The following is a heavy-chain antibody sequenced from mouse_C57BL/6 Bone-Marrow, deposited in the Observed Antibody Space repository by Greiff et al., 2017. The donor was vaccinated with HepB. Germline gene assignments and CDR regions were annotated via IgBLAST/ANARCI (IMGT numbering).Heavy chain of an antibody. D-gene: IGHD1-1*01. CDR3: AKPNLFPTCFDY. V-gene: IGHV1-64*01. CDR2: IHPNSGST. CDR1: GYTFTSYW. Sequence: QVQLQQSGAELVKPGASVKLSCKASGYTFTSYWMHWVKQRPGQGLEWIGMIHPNSGSTNYNEKFKSKATLTVDKSSSTAYMQLSSLTSEDSAVYYCAKPNLFPTCFDYWGQGTTLTVSS. J-gene: IGHJ2*01.